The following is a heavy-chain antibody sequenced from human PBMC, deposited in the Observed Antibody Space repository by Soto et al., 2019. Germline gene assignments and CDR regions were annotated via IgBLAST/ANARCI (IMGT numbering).Heavy chain of an antibody. V-gene: IGHV3-23*01. D-gene: IGHD6-19*01. CDR2: ISGSGDYT. Sequence: EVQLLESGGGLVQPGGSLRLSCAASGFTFSIYAMSWVRQAPGKGLEWVSAISGSGDYTYYADSVKGRFAISRDNSKNTLYLQMNSLRAEDTAVYYCATVRQAVAGTYDYWGQGTLVTVSS. J-gene: IGHJ4*02. CDR1: GFTFSIYA. CDR3: ATVRQAVAGTYDY.